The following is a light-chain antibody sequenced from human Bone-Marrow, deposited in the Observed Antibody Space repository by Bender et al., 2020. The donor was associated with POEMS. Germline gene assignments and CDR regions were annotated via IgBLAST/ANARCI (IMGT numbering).Light chain of an antibody. CDR3: ASDTSSRGV. Sequence: QSALTQPRSVSGSPGQSVTISCTGTSNDVGRYDHVSWYQQYPGEAPKLLIYRVTRRPSEISDRFSGSKSGYTASLTISGLRAEDEAHYYCASDTSSRGVFGTGTEVTVL. CDR1: SNDVGRYDH. V-gene: IGLV2-14*02. CDR2: RVT. J-gene: IGLJ1*01.